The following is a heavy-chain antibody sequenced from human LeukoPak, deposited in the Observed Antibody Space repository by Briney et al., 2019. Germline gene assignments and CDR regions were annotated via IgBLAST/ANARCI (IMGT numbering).Heavy chain of an antibody. D-gene: IGHD3-10*01. J-gene: IGHJ4*02. CDR3: ARGHYGSGSYYIDY. CDR1: GYTFTSYD. CDR2: MNPNSGNT. Sequence: ASVKVSCKASGYTFTSYDINWVRQATGQGLEWMGWMNPNSGNTGYAQKLQGRVTMTRNTSISTAYMELSSLRSEDTAVYYCARGHYGSGSYYIDYWGQGTLVTVSS. V-gene: IGHV1-8*01.